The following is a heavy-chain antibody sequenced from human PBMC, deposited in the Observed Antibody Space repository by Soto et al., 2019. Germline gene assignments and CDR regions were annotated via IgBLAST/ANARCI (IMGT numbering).Heavy chain of an antibody. D-gene: IGHD1-1*01. J-gene: IGHJ4*02. Sequence: PGGSLRLSCVVSGFTFSGAWMTWVRQAPGKGLEWVGRIKRKIDGETTDYAAPVKGRFTISRDDSKSTLYLQMNSLRTEDTAMYYCTIGTALTEFDYWGQGALVTVSS. CDR2: IKRKIDGETT. V-gene: IGHV3-15*01. CDR1: GFTFSGAW. CDR3: TIGTALTEFDY.